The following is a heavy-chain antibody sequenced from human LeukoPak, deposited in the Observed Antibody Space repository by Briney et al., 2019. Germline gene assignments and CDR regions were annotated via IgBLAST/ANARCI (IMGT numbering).Heavy chain of an antibody. CDR1: GGSISSYY. CDR3: ARGSGFSRYFDL. V-gene: IGHV4-34*01. Sequence: PSETLSLTCTVSGGSISSYYWSWIRQPPGKGLEWIGEINHSGSTNYNPSLKSRVTISVDTSKNQFSLKLSSVTAADTAVYYCARGSGFSRYFDLWGRGTLVTVSS. J-gene: IGHJ2*01. CDR2: INHSGST. D-gene: IGHD3-10*01.